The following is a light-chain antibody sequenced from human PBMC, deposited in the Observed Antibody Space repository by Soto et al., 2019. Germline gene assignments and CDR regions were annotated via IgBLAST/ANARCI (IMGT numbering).Light chain of an antibody. Sequence: EIVLTQSPATLSLSPGERATLSCRASQSVSKYLAWYQHKPGQAPRLLIHDASNRATGIPARFSGSGSGTDFTLTISSLEPEDFGVYYCQQRSNWPQITFGGGTKVEIK. CDR3: QQRSNWPQIT. CDR2: DAS. CDR1: QSVSKY. V-gene: IGKV3-11*01. J-gene: IGKJ4*01.